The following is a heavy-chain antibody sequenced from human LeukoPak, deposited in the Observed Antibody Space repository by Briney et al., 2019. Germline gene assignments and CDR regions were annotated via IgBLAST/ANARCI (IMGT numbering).Heavy chain of an antibody. Sequence: SETLSLTCTVSGGSISSSSYYWGWIRQPPGKGLEWIGSIYYSGSTYYNPSLQSRVTISVDTSKNQFSLKLSSVTAADTAVYYCARQLFGGTYSYYYYYMDVWGKGTTVTVSS. J-gene: IGHJ6*03. CDR1: GGSISSSSYY. CDR2: IYYSGST. CDR3: ARQLFGGTYSYYYYYMDV. V-gene: IGHV4-39*07. D-gene: IGHD1-26*01.